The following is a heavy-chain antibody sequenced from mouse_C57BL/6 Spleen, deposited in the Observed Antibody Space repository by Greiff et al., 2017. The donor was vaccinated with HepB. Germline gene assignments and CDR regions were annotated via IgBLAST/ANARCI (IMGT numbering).Heavy chain of an antibody. V-gene: IGHV2-6-1*01. CDR1: GFSLTSYG. J-gene: IGHJ3*01. Sequence: QVQLKESGPGLVAPSQRLSITCTVSGFSLTSYGVHWVRQPPGKGLEWLVVIWSDGSTTYNSALKSRLSISKDNSKSQVFLKMNSLQTDDTAMYYCARHEVDYAWFAYWGQGTLVTVSA. D-gene: IGHD2-4*01. CDR3: ARHEVDYAWFAY. CDR2: IWSDGST.